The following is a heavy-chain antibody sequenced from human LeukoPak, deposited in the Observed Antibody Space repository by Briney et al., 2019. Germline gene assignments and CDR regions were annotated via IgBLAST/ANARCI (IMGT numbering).Heavy chain of an antibody. D-gene: IGHD2-2*01. CDR1: AYTFTSYD. V-gene: IGHV1-8*03. Sequence: ASVKVSCKTSAYTFTSYDINCVRQATRQGLEGMGGMNPNSGNTNYAQNLKGRVTITRNTSMSRAYMKLSRLRSEDTAVYYCARAVSAEVEYCSSPSCYRYYYYYMDVWGKGTLVTVSS. CDR2: MNPNSGNT. CDR3: ARAVSAEVEYCSSPSCYRYYYYYMDV. J-gene: IGHJ6*03.